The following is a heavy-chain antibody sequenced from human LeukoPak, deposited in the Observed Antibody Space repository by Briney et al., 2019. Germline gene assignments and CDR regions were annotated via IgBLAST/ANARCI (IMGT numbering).Heavy chain of an antibody. CDR3: AKGYDYQPFNY. CDR2: ISASGGTT. J-gene: IGHJ4*02. CDR1: GFTFSTYA. V-gene: IGHV3-23*01. Sequence: GGSLRLSCAVSGFTFSTYAMSWVRQAPGKGLEWVSTISASGGTTSYADSVRGRFTISRDNSKNTLYLQMNSLRAEDTALYYCAKGYDYQPFNYWGQGTLVTVSS. D-gene: IGHD4/OR15-4a*01.